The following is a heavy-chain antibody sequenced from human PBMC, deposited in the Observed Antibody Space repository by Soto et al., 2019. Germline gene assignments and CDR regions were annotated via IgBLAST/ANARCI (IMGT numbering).Heavy chain of an antibody. CDR2: LYDLDGT. V-gene: IGHV3-53*01. J-gene: IGHJ3*01. CDR1: GLTVSGKKY. CDR3: ASWHLQEHAYDV. D-gene: IGHD4-4*01. Sequence: PGGSLRLSCAAFGLTVSGKKYMAWVRQAPGKGLEWVSALYDLDGTYYADSVKGRFTTSGDSSKTIVYLQMNSLRPDDTAVYYCASWHLQEHAYDVWRQRTTVTVSS.